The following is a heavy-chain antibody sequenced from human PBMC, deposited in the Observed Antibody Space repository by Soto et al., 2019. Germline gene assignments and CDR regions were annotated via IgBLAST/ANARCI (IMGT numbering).Heavy chain of an antibody. V-gene: IGHV4-39*01. Sequence: QVQLQESGPGLVKPSETLSLTCTVSGGSIYRSGYYWGWIRQPPGRGLEWIGNIDDNGVTYSNPSLKSRVTISRDTSKNQFSLKLTSVTAADTALYYCGKVLVGATGHTDSDSWGPGTLVAVSS. CDR2: IDDNGVT. J-gene: IGHJ4*02. CDR3: GKVLVGATGHTDSDS. CDR1: GGSIYRSGYY. D-gene: IGHD2-15*01.